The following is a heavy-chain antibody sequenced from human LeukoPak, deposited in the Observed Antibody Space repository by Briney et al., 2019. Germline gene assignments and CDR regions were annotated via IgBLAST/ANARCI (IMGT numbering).Heavy chain of an antibody. CDR1: GGSISTYY. CDR2: IYFSGST. J-gene: IGHJ4*02. CDR3: ARVKTNWNYGPFDY. D-gene: IGHD1-7*01. Sequence: PSETLSLTCTVSGGSISTYYWSWIRQPAGKGLEWIGRIYFSGSTNYNPSLKSRATMSVDTSKGQFSLKLSSVIAADTAVYYCARVKTNWNYGPFDYWGQGTLVTVSS. V-gene: IGHV4-4*07.